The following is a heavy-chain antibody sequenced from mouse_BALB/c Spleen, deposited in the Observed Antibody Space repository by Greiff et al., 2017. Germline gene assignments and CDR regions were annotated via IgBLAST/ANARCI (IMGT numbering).Heavy chain of an antibody. CDR3: ASPYYYGSSPYAMDY. J-gene: IGHJ4*01. CDR2: INPSNGRT. CDR1: GYTFTSYW. Sequence: VQLQQPGAELVKPGASVKLSCKASGYTFTSYWMHWVQQRPGQGLEWIGEINPSNGRTNYNEKFKSKATLTVDKSSSTAYMQLSSLTSEDSAVYYCASPYYYGSSPYAMDYWGQGTSVTVSS. V-gene: IGHV1S81*02. D-gene: IGHD1-1*01.